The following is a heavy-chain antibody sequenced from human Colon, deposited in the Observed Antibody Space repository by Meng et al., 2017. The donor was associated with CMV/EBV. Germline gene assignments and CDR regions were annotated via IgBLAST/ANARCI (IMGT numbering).Heavy chain of an antibody. CDR1: GFTFSSYW. J-gene: IGHJ6*02. CDR2: IKQDGSEK. CDR3: ATSRGPGGYFYGMDA. Sequence: GGSLRLSCAASGFTFSSYWMSWVRQAPGKGLEWVANIKQDGSEKYYVDSVKGRFTISRDNAKNSLYLQMNSLRAEDTAVYYCATSRGPGGYFYGMDAWGQGTTVTVSS. V-gene: IGHV3-7*03. D-gene: IGHD1/OR15-1a*01.